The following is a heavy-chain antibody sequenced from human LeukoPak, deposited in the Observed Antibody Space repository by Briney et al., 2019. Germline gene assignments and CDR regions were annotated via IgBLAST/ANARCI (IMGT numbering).Heavy chain of an antibody. CDR2: IYHSGST. J-gene: IGHJ3*02. D-gene: IGHD3-10*01. V-gene: IGHV4-30-2*01. CDR3: ARLTTMVRGVITDAFDI. CDR1: GGSISSGGYS. Sequence: SETLSLTCAVSGGSISSGGYSWSWIRQPPGKGLEWIGYIYHSGSTYYNPSLKSRVTISVDRSKNQFSLKLSSVTAADTAVYYCARLTTMVRGVITDAFDIWGQRTMVTVSS.